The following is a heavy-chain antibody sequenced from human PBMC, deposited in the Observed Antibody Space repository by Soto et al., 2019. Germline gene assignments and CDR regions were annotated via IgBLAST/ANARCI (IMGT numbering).Heavy chain of an antibody. J-gene: IGHJ6*02. CDR2: IWYDGSNK. V-gene: IGHV3-33*01. CDR1: GFTFSIYG. D-gene: IGHD1-26*01. CDR3: ARDSGSYPEEPYYYFGMDV. Sequence: GGSLRLSCAASGFTFSIYGMHWFRQAPGKGLEWVAVIWYDGSNKYYADSVKGRFTISRDNSKNTLYLQMNSLRAEDTAVYYRARDSGSYPEEPYYYFGMDVWGQGTTVTVSS.